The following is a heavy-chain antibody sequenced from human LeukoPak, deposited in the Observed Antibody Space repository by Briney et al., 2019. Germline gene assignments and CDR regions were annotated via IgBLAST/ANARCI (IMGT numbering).Heavy chain of an antibody. V-gene: IGHV1-18*01. Sequence: ASVKVSCKTSGYTFSNYGVSWVRQAPGQGLEWMGWISAYNNNTNYAQKFQGRLTMTTDTSTSTAYMELRSLRSDDTAVYYCAKGFDSSGFYSDAFDIWGQGTMVTVSS. CDR3: AKGFDSSGFYSDAFDI. J-gene: IGHJ3*02. CDR2: ISAYNNNT. CDR1: GYTFSNYG. D-gene: IGHD3-22*01.